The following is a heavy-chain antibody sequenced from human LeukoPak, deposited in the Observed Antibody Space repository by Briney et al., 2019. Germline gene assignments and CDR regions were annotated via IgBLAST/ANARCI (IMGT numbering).Heavy chain of an antibody. V-gene: IGHV3-7*01. J-gene: IGHJ3*02. D-gene: IGHD5-12*01. Sequence: PGGSLRLSCAASGFTFGSYAMSWVRQAPGKGLEWVANIKQDGSEKYYVDSVKGRFTISRDNAKNSLYLQMNSLRAEDTAVYYCARDWGVDIVATIRAFDIWGQGTMVTVSS. CDR3: ARDWGVDIVATIRAFDI. CDR2: IKQDGSEK. CDR1: GFTFGSYA.